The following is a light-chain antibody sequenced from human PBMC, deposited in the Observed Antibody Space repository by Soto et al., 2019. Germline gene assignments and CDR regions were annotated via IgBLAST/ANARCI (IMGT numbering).Light chain of an antibody. V-gene: IGKV3-15*01. CDR1: QSVSTN. Sequence: ETVMTQSPATLSVSPGERATLSCRASQSVSTNLAWYQQKPGQAPRLLIYRASTRATGIPDRFSGSGFGTEFTLTISSLQSEDFAVYFCQQYNNCPPYTFGQGTK. CDR2: RAS. CDR3: QQYNNCPPYT. J-gene: IGKJ2*01.